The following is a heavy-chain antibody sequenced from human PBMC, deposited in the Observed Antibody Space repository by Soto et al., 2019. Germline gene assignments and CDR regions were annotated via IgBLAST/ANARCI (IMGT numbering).Heavy chain of an antibody. CDR3: ARLGRRSSSWYGGYYYYYGMDV. J-gene: IGHJ6*02. CDR2: INHSGST. V-gene: IGHV4-34*01. D-gene: IGHD6-13*01. CDR1: GGSFSSYY. Sequence: PSETLSLTCAVYGGSFSSYYWSWIRQPPGKGLEWIGEINHSGSTNYNPSLKSRVTISVDTSKNQFSLKLSSVTAADTAVYYCARLGRRSSSWYGGYYYYYGMDVWGQGTTVTVSS.